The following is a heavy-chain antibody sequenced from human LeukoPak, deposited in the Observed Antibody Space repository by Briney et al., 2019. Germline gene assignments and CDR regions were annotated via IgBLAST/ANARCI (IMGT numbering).Heavy chain of an antibody. J-gene: IGHJ4*02. CDR2: ISPSGGST. Sequence: ASVKVSCKAFGYTFTSNYMHWVRQAPGQGPEWMGVISPSGGSTTYAQKFQGRVTLTRDMSTSTDYLELSSLRSEDTAVYYCATFAGEHQAPFDYWGQGTLVTVSS. D-gene: IGHD1-26*01. CDR1: GYTFTSNY. V-gene: IGHV1-46*01. CDR3: ATFAGEHQAPFDY.